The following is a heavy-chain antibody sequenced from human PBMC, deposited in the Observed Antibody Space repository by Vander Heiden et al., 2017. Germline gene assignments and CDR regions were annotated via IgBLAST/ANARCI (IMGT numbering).Heavy chain of an antibody. CDR1: EFTVSSNY. CDR3: ARDVPYDDSWTGQYGMDV. Sequence: EVQLVESGGGLIQPGGSLRLSCAASEFTVSSNYMSWVRQAPGKGLEWVSVIYSGGSTYYADSVKGRVTISRDNSKNTLYRQMNSLRAEETAVYYCARDVPYDDSWTGQYGMDVWGQGTTVTVCS. CDR2: IYSGGST. D-gene: IGHD3-9*01. V-gene: IGHV3-53*01. J-gene: IGHJ6*02.